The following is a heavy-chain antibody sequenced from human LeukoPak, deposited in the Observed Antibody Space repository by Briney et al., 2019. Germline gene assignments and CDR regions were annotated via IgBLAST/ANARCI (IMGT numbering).Heavy chain of an antibody. CDR3: ARGRAGDRAFDY. CDR1: GYSISSGYY. V-gene: IGHV4-38-2*01. D-gene: IGHD7-27*01. CDR2: INHSGST. Sequence: KPSETLSLTXAVSGYSISSGYYWGWVRQPPGKGLEWIGSINHSGSTNYNPSLKSRVTISVDTSKNQFSLKLSSVTAADTAVYYCARGRAGDRAFDYWGQGTLVTVSS. J-gene: IGHJ4*02.